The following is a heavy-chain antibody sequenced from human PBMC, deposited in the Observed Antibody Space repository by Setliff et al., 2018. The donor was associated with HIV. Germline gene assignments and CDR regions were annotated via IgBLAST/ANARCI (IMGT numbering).Heavy chain of an antibody. V-gene: IGHV4-39*01. Sequence: SETLSLTCSVSGDSISDTTYYWGWIRQPPGKGLEWIGNIYHSGSTLYKPSLKSRVTMSVDTSKSQFSLRLTSMTAADTAVYYCAKTSVGATGLYAFDIWGQGTMVTVSS. D-gene: IGHD1-26*01. CDR3: AKTSVGATGLYAFDI. CDR2: IYHSGST. J-gene: IGHJ3*02. CDR1: GDSISDTTYY.